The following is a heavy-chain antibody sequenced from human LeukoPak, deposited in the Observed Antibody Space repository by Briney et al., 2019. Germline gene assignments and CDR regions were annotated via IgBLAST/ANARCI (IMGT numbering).Heavy chain of an antibody. CDR2: ISGSGGGT. Sequence: GGSLRHACAVSGFTFSSYAIRSVRPAPGKGLEWVSAISGSGGGTFYADSVRRRFTISRDNAKNTLYLQMNSLSAEDTAVYYCASLSGAGNPFDYWGQGTLVTVSS. J-gene: IGHJ4*02. V-gene: IGHV3-23*01. D-gene: IGHD4-23*01. CDR3: ASLSGAGNPFDY. CDR1: GFTFSSYA.